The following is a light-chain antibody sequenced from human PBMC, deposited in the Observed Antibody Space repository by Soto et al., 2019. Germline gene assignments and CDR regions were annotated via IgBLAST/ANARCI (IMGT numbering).Light chain of an antibody. V-gene: IGKV3-11*01. CDR2: DSS. Sequence: EIVLTQSPATLSLSPGESGTLSCRASQSVGSYLAWYQQKPGQAPRLLIYDSSNTAPGIPARFSGRGSGTDFTLTISNVEPEDFAVYYCHQFGDSPQTFGQGTTVEV. CDR3: HQFGDSPQT. J-gene: IGKJ1*01. CDR1: QSVGSY.